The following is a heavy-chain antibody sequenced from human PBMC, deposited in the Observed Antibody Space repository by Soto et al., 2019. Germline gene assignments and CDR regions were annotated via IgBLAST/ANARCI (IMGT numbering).Heavy chain of an antibody. V-gene: IGHV1-69*19. Sequence: QVQLVQSGAEVKKPGSSVKVSCKASGGTFSSYAISWVRQAPGQGLEWMGGIIPIFGTANYAQKFQGRVTINADESTSTAYRELSRLRSEDTAVYYCAGVGYSSGWYGEQCHAHLDYWGQGTLVTVSS. J-gene: IGHJ4*02. CDR3: AGVGYSSGWYGEQCHAHLDY. CDR2: IIPIFGTA. CDR1: GGTFSSYA. D-gene: IGHD6-19*01.